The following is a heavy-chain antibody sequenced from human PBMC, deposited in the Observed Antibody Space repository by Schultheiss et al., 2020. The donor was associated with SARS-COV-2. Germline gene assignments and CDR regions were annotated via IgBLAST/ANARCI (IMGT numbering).Heavy chain of an antibody. CDR3: ARDRIGYCSGGSCPYYYYYGMDV. Sequence: GGSLRLSCAASGFTFSSYSMNWVRQAPGKGLEWLSYISGSSTAIHYADSVKGRLTISRDNAKNSLYLQMNSLRAEDTAVYYCARDRIGYCSGGSCPYYYYYGMDVWGQGTTVTVSS. V-gene: IGHV3-48*04. CDR2: ISGSSTAI. CDR1: GFTFSSYS. J-gene: IGHJ6*02. D-gene: IGHD2-15*01.